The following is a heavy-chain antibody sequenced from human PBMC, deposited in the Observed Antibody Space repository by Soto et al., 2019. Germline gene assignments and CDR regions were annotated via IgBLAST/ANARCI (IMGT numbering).Heavy chain of an antibody. J-gene: IGHJ4*02. V-gene: IGHV4-59*01. D-gene: IGHD6-19*01. Sequence: PSETLSLTCTVSGDSISSYYWSWIRQPPGKGLEWIGYIYYSGNTNYNPSLKSRVTISVDTSKNQFSLKLTSATAADTAVYYCARDRGQWSDYWGQGTLVTVSS. CDR3: ARDRGQWSDY. CDR2: IYYSGNT. CDR1: GDSISSYY.